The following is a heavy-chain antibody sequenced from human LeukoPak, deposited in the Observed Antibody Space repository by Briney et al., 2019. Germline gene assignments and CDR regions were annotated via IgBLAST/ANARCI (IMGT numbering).Heavy chain of an antibody. CDR3: ARVHNSGPGYCSGTSCYRLGGWFDT. CDR2: IYSNGGT. Sequence: PSETLSLTCSVPGDSISYYYWTWIRQPAGKGLEWIGRIYSNGGTNYNPSLNSRVTMSIDTAKNQFSLNLSSVTAADTAIYYCARVHNSGPGYCSGTSCYRLGGWFDTWGQGTLVTVSS. CDR1: GDSISYYY. J-gene: IGHJ5*02. D-gene: IGHD2-2*02. V-gene: IGHV4-4*07.